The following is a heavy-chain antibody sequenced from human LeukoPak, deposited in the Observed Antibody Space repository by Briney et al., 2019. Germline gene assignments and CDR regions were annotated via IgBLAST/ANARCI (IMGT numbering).Heavy chain of an antibody. Sequence: SETLSLTCTVSGGSISSSGYYWSWIRQPPGKGLEWIGEINHSGSTNYNPSLKSRVTISVDTSKNQFSLKLSSVTAADTAVYYCARGWNWLQPFDYWGQGTLVTVSS. J-gene: IGHJ4*02. V-gene: IGHV4-39*07. CDR2: INHSGST. CDR3: ARGWNWLQPFDY. D-gene: IGHD5-24*01. CDR1: GGSISSSGYY.